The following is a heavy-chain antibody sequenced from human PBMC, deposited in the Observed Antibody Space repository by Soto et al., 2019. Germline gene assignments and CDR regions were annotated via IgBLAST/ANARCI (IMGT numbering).Heavy chain of an antibody. D-gene: IGHD5-12*01. CDR2: FDPEDGET. J-gene: IGHJ4*02. CDR1: GYTLTELS. CDR3: ATVPRGYSGYDSGIYFDY. V-gene: IGHV1-24*01. Sequence: ASVKVSCKVSGYTLTELSMHWVRQAPGKGLEWMGGFDPEDGETIYAQKFQGRVTMTEDTSTDTAYMELSSLRSEDTAVYYCATVPRGYSGYDSGIYFDYWGQGTLVTVSS.